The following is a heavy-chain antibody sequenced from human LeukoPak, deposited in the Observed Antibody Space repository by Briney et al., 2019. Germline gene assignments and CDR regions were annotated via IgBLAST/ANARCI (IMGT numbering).Heavy chain of an antibody. CDR1: GFSFSSYG. Sequence: GGSLRLSCAASGFSFSSYGMHWVRQAPGKGLEWVAFVWYDGTNKYYADSVKGRFSISRDNHKSTVDLQMNSLRAEDTAVYYCARDQSPNYYGSGSYYNHFDYWGQGTLVTVSS. CDR3: ARDQSPNYYGSGSYYNHFDY. J-gene: IGHJ4*02. V-gene: IGHV3-30*02. CDR2: VWYDGTNK. D-gene: IGHD3-10*01.